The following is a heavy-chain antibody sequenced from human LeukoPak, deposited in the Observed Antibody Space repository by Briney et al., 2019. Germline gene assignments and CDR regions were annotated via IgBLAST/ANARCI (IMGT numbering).Heavy chain of an antibody. CDR3: AKEENYYLSGTFDY. CDR1: VFTFSSDA. CDR2: ISGSVGST. V-gene: IGHV3-23*01. J-gene: IGHJ4*02. Sequence: PGGSLRLSCAASVFTFSSDAMSSVRQAPGKRRGSGSGISGSVGSTYYADSVKGQFTFSKDNSKNTLYLQMNSLRAEDTAVYYCAKEENYYLSGTFDYWGQGTLVTVSS. D-gene: IGHD3-10*01.